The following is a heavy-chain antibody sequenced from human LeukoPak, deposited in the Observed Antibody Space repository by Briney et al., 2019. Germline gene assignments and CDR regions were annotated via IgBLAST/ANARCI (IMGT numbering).Heavy chain of an antibody. V-gene: IGHV3-23*01. CDR1: GFTFSSYA. D-gene: IGHD3-22*01. CDR2: ISGSGGST. CDR3: PKDHYYYYDSSWYYFDY. Sequence: GGSLRRSCAASGFTFSSYAMSWVRQARGQGLEWVSAISGSGGSTYYADSVKGRFTISRDNTKNTLYLQMNSLRAEDTAVYYCPKDHYYYYDSSWYYFDYWGQGTLVTVSS. J-gene: IGHJ4*02.